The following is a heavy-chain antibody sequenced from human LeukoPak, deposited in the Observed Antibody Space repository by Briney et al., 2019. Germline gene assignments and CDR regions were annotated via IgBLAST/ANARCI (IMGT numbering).Heavy chain of an antibody. Sequence: PGGSLRLSCATSGFIFSNYAVNWVRQAPGKGLEWVSIISGSGDTTYYADSVKGRFTISRDNSKNTLYLQMNSLRAEDTAVYYCAKSRGSGSNMARGVNFDYWGQGTLVTVSS. CDR2: ISGSGDTT. CDR3: AKSRGSGSNMARGVNFDY. D-gene: IGHD3-10*01. V-gene: IGHV3-23*01. J-gene: IGHJ4*02. CDR1: GFIFSNYA.